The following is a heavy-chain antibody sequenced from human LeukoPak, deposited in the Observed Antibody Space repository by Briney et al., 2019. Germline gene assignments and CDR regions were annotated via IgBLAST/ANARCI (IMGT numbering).Heavy chain of an antibody. V-gene: IGHV4-61*01. CDR2: IYYSGST. J-gene: IGHJ6*03. CDR3: ARTYSSSWYGYYYYYMDV. Sequence: SETLSLTCTVSGGSISSSSYYWSWIRQPPGKGLEWIGYIYYSGSTNYNPSLKSRVTISVDTSRNQFSLKLSSVTAADTAVYYCARTYSSSWYGYYYYYMDVWGKGTTVTISS. D-gene: IGHD6-13*01. CDR1: GGSISSSSYY.